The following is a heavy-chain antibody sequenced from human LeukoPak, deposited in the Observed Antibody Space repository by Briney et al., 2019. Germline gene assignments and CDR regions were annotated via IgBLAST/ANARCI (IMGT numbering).Heavy chain of an antibody. CDR3: ARGTPDHDAFDI. D-gene: IGHD2-15*01. Sequence: GGSLRLSCAASGFTFSSYSMNWVRQAPGKGLEWVSSISSSSSYIYYADSVKGRFTISRDNAKNSLYLQMNSLGAEDTAVYYCARGTPDHDAFDIWGQGTMVTVSS. CDR2: ISSSSSYI. CDR1: GFTFSSYS. J-gene: IGHJ3*02. V-gene: IGHV3-21*01.